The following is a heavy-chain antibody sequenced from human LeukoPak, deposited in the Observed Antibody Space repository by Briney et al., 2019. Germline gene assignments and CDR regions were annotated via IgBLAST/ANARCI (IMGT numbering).Heavy chain of an antibody. Sequence: SSETLSLTCTVSGGSISSGGYYWSWIRHPPGKGLEWIGEINHSGSTNYNPSLKGRVTISVDRSKNQFSLKLSSVTAADTAVYYCARDIRASRNDAFDIWGQGTMVTVSS. J-gene: IGHJ3*02. CDR1: GGSISSGGYY. CDR2: INHSGST. V-gene: IGHV4-61*08. CDR3: ARDIRASRNDAFDI. D-gene: IGHD1-14*01.